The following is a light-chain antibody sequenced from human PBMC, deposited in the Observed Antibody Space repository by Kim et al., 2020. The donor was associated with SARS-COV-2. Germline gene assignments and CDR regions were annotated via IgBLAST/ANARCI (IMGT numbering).Light chain of an antibody. CDR3: QVWDSSTKGV. CDR2: QDT. V-gene: IGLV3-1*01. Sequence: SYELTQPPSVSVSPGQTASITCSGDKLGDKYVCWYQQKPGQSPAPVIFQDTKRPSGIPERFSGSKSGNTATLTISGTQPTDEAYYYCQVWDSSTKGVFGGRTQLTVL. J-gene: IGLJ3*02. CDR1: KLGDKY.